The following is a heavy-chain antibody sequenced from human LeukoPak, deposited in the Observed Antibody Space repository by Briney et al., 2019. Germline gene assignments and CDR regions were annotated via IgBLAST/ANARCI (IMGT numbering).Heavy chain of an antibody. D-gene: IGHD5/OR15-5a*01. CDR2: IYYSGST. J-gene: IGHJ4*02. CDR1: GGSISSYY. CDR3: ASSSVEYFDY. V-gene: IGHV4-59*01. Sequence: PSEPLSLTCTVSGGSISSYYWSWFRQPPGKGLEWIGYIYYSGSTNYNPSLKSRVTISVDTSKNQFSLKLSSVTAADTAVYYCASSSVEYFDYWGQGTLVTVSS.